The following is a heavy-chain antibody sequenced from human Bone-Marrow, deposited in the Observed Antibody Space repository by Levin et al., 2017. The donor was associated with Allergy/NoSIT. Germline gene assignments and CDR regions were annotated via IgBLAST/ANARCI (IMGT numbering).Heavy chain of an antibody. D-gene: IGHD2-8*01. V-gene: IGHV3-7*01. CDR3: ARGYCTNGVCQPNYYYYDGMDV. CDR2: IKQDGSEK. J-gene: IGHJ6*02. CDR1: GFTFSSYW. Sequence: GESLKISCAASGFTFSSYWMSWVRQAPGKGLEWVANIKQDGSEKYYVDSVKGRFTISRDNAKNSLYLQMNSLRAEDTAVYYCARGYCTNGVCQPNYYYYDGMDVWGQGTTVTVSS.